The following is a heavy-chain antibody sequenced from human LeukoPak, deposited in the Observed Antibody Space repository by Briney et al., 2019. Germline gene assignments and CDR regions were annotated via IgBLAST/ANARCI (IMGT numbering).Heavy chain of an antibody. Sequence: ASVKVSCKASGYTFTGYYMHWVRQAPGQGLEWMGRINPNSGGTNYAQKFQGRVTMTRDTSISTAYMELSRLRSDDTAVYYCARERKAAAGRGNRFDPWGQGTLVTVSS. CDR2: INPNSGGT. CDR3: ARERKAAAGRGNRFDP. V-gene: IGHV1-2*06. D-gene: IGHD6-13*01. J-gene: IGHJ5*02. CDR1: GYTFTGYY.